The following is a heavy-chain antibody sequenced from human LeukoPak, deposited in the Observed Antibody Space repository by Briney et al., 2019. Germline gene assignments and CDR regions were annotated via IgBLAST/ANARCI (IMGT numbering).Heavy chain of an antibody. D-gene: IGHD6-13*01. V-gene: IGHV4-59*01. CDR3: ARDSGMKQQLDYFDN. J-gene: IGHJ4*02. CDR1: GGSISSYY. Sequence: PSETLSLTCTVSGGSISSYYWSWIRQPPGEGLEWIGYIYYSGTTNYNPSLKSRVTISVDTSKNQFSLKLSSVTAADTAVYYCARDSGMKQQLDYFDNWGQGTLVTVSS. CDR2: IYYSGTT.